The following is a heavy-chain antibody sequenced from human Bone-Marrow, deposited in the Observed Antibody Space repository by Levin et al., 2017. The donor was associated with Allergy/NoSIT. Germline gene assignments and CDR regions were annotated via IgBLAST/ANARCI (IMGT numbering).Heavy chain of an antibody. D-gene: IGHD2-2*01. V-gene: IGHV3-23*01. CDR1: GFIFSTYA. J-gene: IGHJ4*02. CDR3: AKVSNSYCSSTNCYGF. CDR2: ISDSGGVT. Sequence: SGESLKISCSASGFIFSTYAMTWVRQAPGKGLEWVSSISDSGGVTYYGDSVKGRFTISRDNSKNTLYLQMNSLRAEDTAVYYCAKVSNSYCSSTNCYGFWGQGTLVTVSS.